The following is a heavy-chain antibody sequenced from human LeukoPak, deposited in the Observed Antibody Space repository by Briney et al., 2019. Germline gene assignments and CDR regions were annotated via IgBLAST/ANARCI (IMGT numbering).Heavy chain of an antibody. CDR2: IIPIFGTA. V-gene: IGHV1-69*05. CDR3: ARPMWSGYSTLDDAFDI. CDR1: VGTFSSYA. Sequence: GASVKVSCKASVGTFSSYAISWVRQAPGQGLEWMGGIIPIFGTANYAQKFQGRVTITTDESTSTPYMELSSLRSEDTAVYYCARPMWSGYSTLDDAFDIWGQGTMVTVSS. D-gene: IGHD3-3*01. J-gene: IGHJ3*02.